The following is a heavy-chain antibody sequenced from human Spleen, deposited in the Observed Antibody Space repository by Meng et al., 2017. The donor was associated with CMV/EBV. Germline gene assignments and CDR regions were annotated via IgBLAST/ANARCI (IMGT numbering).Heavy chain of an antibody. CDR2: IYSGGTT. Sequence: GESLKISCAASGFSVSSNHMNWVRQAPGKGLEWVSVIYSGGTTNYADSVKGRFTISRDNSKNTVYLQMNSLRAEDTAVYYCARYCSSTSCYTSGGALDYWGQGTLVTVSS. D-gene: IGHD2-2*02. CDR1: GFSVSSNH. V-gene: IGHV3-66*02. J-gene: IGHJ4*02. CDR3: ARYCSSTSCYTSGGALDY.